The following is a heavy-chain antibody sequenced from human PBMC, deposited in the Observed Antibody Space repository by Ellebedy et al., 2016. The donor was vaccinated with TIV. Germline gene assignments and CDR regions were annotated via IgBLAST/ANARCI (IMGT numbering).Heavy chain of an antibody. CDR3: AREGSWGFYFDY. V-gene: IGHV4-39*07. CDR2: FHHTGTT. CDR1: HGSISTNNF. J-gene: IGHJ4*02. Sequence: MPSETLSLTCSVSHGSISTNNFWGWIRQPPGKGLEWIASFHHTGTTYYKPSLNGGVTISINTSKNQFSLKLRSVTAADTAVYYCAREGSWGFYFDYWGQGALVTVSS. D-gene: IGHD1-26*01.